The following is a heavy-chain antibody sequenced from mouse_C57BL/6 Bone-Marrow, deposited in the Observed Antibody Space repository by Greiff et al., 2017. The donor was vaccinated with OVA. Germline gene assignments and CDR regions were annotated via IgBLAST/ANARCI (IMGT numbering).Heavy chain of an antibody. D-gene: IGHD3-2*02. J-gene: IGHJ4*01. CDR3: ARRQLRLRAMDY. CDR2: ISRGDSYT. Sequence: DVMLVESGGDLVKPGGSLKLSCAASGFTFSSYGMSWVRQTPDKRLEWVATISRGDSYTYYPESLKGRFTISRDNAKNTLYLQMSSLKSEDTAMYYCARRQLRLRAMDYWGQGTSVTVSS. CDR1: GFTFSSYG. V-gene: IGHV5-6*02.